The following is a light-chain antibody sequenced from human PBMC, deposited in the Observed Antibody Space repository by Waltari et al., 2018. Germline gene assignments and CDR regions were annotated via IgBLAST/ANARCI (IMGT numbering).Light chain of an antibody. CDR2: ASF. Sequence: VLTQPPSVSGAPGQRVTISCTGSSSNIGTPYDVNWYQQLPGTAPKLLIHASFIRPSGAPDRFAGSRSCASASLAITGLQAEDEGDYYCQSYDTSLGGSYVFGSGTKVTVL. CDR1: SSNIGTPYD. J-gene: IGLJ1*01. CDR3: QSYDTSLGGSYV. V-gene: IGLV1-40*01.